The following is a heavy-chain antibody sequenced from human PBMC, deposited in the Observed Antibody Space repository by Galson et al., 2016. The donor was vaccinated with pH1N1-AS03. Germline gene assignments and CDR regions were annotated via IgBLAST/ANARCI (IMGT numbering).Heavy chain of an antibody. CDR2: ISGRGGNT. J-gene: IGHJ1*01. D-gene: IGHD2-2*01. CDR3: AKESDCGSPSCDPGGSFQH. Sequence: ALRLSCAASGFTFSSFSMSWVRRAPGKGLEWVSAISGRGGNTFYADSVKGRFTISRDNSKNTLYLQMNSLRAEDTAIYYCAKESDCGSPSCDPGGSFQHWGQGTLLTVSS. V-gene: IGHV3-23*01. CDR1: GFTFSSFS.